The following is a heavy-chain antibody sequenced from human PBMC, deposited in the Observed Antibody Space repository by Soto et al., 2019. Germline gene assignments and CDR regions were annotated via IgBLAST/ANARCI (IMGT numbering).Heavy chain of an antibody. J-gene: IGHJ6*02. CDR1: GYSFTSYW. CDR2: IYPGDSDT. CDR3: ARSRRGAYSSGWYSPSGYYNYGIDV. V-gene: IGHV5-51*01. Sequence: GESLKISCNGSGYSFTSYWIGWVRQMPGKGLEWMGIIYPGDSDTRYSPSFQGQVTISADKSISTAYLQWSSLKASDTAMYYCARSRRGAYSSGWYSPSGYYNYGIDVWGQGTTVTVSS. D-gene: IGHD6-19*01.